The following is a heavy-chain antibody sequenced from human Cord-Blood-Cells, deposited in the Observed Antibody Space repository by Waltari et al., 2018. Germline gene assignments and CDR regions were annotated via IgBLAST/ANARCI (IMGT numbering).Heavy chain of an antibody. V-gene: IGHV4-59*11. Sequence: QVQLQESGPGLVKPSETLSLTCTVSGGSISSHYWSWIRQPPGKGLEWIGYIYYSGSTNDNPSRKSRVTISVDTSKNQCSLKLSSVTAADTAVYYCARAQIWSGYYLDYWGQGTLVTVSS. CDR2: IYYSGST. CDR3: ARAQIWSGYYLDY. CDR1: GGSISSHY. D-gene: IGHD3-3*01. J-gene: IGHJ4*02.